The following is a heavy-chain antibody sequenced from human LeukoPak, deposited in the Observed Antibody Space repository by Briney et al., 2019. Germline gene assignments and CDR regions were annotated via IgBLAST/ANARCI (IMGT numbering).Heavy chain of an antibody. J-gene: IGHJ4*02. CDR1: GFTFSSYG. CDR2: IWYDGSNK. V-gene: IGHV3-33*06. D-gene: IGHD3-22*01. CDR3: AKGYYYDSSGLYYFDY. Sequence: GRSLRLSCAASGFTFSSYGMHWVRQAPGKGLEWVAVIWYDGSNKYYADSVKGRFTISRDNSKNTLYLQMNSLRAEDTAVYYCAKGYYYDSSGLYYFDYWGLGTLVTVSS.